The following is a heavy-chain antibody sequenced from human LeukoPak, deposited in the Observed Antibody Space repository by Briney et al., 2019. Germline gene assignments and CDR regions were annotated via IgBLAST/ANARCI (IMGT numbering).Heavy chain of an antibody. Sequence: PGGSLRLSCAASGFTFSSYTMHWVRQAPGKGLEYVSAISNNGGTTYYANSVKGRFTISRDNSKNTLYLQMGSLRAEDMAVYYCARVASSGAYGDYRGQGTLVTVSS. V-gene: IGHV3-64*01. J-gene: IGHJ4*02. D-gene: IGHD1-26*01. CDR3: ARVASSGAYGDY. CDR2: ISNNGGTT. CDR1: GFTFSSYT.